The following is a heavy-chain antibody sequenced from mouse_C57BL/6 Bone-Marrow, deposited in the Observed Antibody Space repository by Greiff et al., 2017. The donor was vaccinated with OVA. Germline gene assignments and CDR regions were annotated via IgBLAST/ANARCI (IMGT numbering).Heavy chain of an antibody. CDR1: GYTFTSYW. D-gene: IGHD6-5*01. CDR2: IDPTSGGT. J-gene: IGHJ4*01. V-gene: IGHV1-72*01. CDR3: ARWSLEDAMDY. Sequence: VQLQQSGAELVKPGASVKLSCKASGYTFTSYWMHWVKQRPGRGLEWIGRIDPTSGGTKYNEKFKSKATLTVDKPSSTAYMQLSSLTSEDSAVYYCARWSLEDAMDYWGKGTSVTVSS.